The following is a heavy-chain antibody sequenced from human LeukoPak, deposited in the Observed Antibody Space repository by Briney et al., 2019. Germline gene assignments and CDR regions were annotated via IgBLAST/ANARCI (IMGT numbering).Heavy chain of an antibody. CDR2: INAGNGNT. V-gene: IGHV1-3*01. D-gene: IGHD1-26*01. CDR1: GYTFTSYA. Sequence: ASVTVSCTASGYTFTSYAKHWVRQAPGQRLEWMGWINAGNGNTKYSQKFQGRVTITRDTSASTAYMELSSLRSEDTAVYYCARTYSGSYYGWYFDLWGRGTLVTVSS. J-gene: IGHJ2*01. CDR3: ARTYSGSYYGWYFDL.